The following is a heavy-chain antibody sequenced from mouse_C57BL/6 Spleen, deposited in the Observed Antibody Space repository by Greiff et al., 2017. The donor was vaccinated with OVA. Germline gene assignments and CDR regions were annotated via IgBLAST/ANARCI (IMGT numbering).Heavy chain of an antibody. CDR3: ARDAVDRFDY. Sequence: EVQLVESEGGLVQPGSSMKLSCTASGFTFSDYYMAWVRQVPEKGLEWVANINYDGSSTYYLDSLKSRFIISRDNAKNILYLQMSSLKSEDTATYYCARDAVDRFDYWGQGTTLTVSS. D-gene: IGHD1-1*01. CDR2: INYDGSST. CDR1: GFTFSDYY. V-gene: IGHV5-16*01. J-gene: IGHJ2*01.